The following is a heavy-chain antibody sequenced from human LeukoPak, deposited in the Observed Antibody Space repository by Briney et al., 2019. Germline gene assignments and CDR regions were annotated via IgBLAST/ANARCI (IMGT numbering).Heavy chain of an antibody. D-gene: IGHD2-8*01. Sequence: GGSLRLSCAASGFTFSSYAMSWVRQAPGKGLEWVAAISGSGGSTYYADSVKGRFTITRDNSKNTLYLQMNSLRAEATAVYYCSKDCTDGVCYHYWGQGTLVTVSS. CDR1: GFTFSSYA. V-gene: IGHV3-23*01. CDR3: SKDCTDGVCYHY. J-gene: IGHJ4*02. CDR2: ISGSGGST.